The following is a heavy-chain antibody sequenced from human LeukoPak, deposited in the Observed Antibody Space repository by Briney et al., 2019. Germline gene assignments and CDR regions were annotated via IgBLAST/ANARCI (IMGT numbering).Heavy chain of an antibody. CDR2: IKRDGSEK. CDR3: AREQYSSGSAFDI. J-gene: IGHJ3*02. V-gene: IGHV3-7*01. D-gene: IGHD6-19*01. CDR1: GFTSSNYW. Sequence: GGSLRLSCAASGFTSSNYWMNWVRQAPGKGLEWVANIKRDGSEKYYVDSVKGRFTISRDNAKNSLYLQMDSLRAEDTAVYYCAREQYSSGSAFDIWGQGTMVTVSS.